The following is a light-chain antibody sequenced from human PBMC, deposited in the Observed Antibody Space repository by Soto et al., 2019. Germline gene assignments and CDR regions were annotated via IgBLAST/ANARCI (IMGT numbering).Light chain of an antibody. V-gene: IGKV1-9*01. CDR2: VAS. J-gene: IGKJ1*01. CDR1: QSIGRF. CDR3: QQLDNYPRT. Sequence: DIQMTQSPGSLSASVGEGVTITCRASQSIGRFLNWHQQKPGKAPNVLINVASTLRSGVPSRFSGSGSGTEFTLTISSLQPEDFATYYCQQLDNYPRTFGQGTKVDIK.